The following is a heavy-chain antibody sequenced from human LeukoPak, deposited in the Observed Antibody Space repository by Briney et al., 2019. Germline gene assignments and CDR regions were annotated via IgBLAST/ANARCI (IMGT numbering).Heavy chain of an antibody. CDR1: GYTFSDLG. V-gene: IGHV1-18*01. CDR3: ARDGYYRHFDY. Sequence: ASAKDSCKASGYTFSDLGVRWVRQAPRQGLEWMGWISTYNGDTNYAQKFQGRVTMTTDTSTSTAYMELRSLRSDDTAVYYCARDGYYRHFDYWGQGTLVTVSS. J-gene: IGHJ4*02. D-gene: IGHD3-22*01. CDR2: ISTYNGDT.